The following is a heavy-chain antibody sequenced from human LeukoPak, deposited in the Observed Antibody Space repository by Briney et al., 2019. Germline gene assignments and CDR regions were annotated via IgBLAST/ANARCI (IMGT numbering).Heavy chain of an antibody. CDR2: VIPIYGTP. CDR1: GGSFSTSG. V-gene: IGHV1-69*05. CDR3: ARDHWGIVENGYDYFYYDMDV. D-gene: IGHD7-27*01. J-gene: IGHJ6*02. Sequence: ASVKVSCKASGGSFSTSGFSWVRQAPGQGLEWMGGVIPIYGTPSYAQKFQGRVTITTNESTSTAYMELSSLRSEDTAVYYCARDHWGIVENGYDYFYYDMDVWGQGTTVTVSS.